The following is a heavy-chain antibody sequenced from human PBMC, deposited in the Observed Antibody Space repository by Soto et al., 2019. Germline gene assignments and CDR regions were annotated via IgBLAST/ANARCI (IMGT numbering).Heavy chain of an antibody. V-gene: IGHV3-73*02. CDR2: IRSRPHNYAT. CDR3: TTERDY. J-gene: IGHJ4*02. CDR1: GLNFSGST. Sequence: EVQLVESGGGLVQIGGSLKLSCATSGLNFSGSTMHWARQASGKGLEWVGRIRSRPHNYATTYAASVEGRFTISRDESNNTVYLQMNGLKTDDTAMYYCTTERDYWGRGTLVTVSS.